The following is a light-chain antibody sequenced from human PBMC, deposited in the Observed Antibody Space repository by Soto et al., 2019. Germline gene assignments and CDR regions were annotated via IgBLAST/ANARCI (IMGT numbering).Light chain of an antibody. J-gene: IGKJ1*01. CDR1: QSISSY. CDR3: QQRSNWPRK. V-gene: IGKV3-11*01. CDR2: DAS. Sequence: EIVLTQSPATLSLSPGERATLSCRASQSISSYLAWYQQKRGQPPRLLIYDASNRATGIPARFSGSGSGTDFKLTVSSLEPEDFAFYYCQQRSNWPRKFGQGTRVEIK.